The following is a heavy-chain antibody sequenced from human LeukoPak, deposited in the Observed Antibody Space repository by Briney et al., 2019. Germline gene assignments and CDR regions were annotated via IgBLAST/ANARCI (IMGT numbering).Heavy chain of an antibody. V-gene: IGHV3-48*02. CDR3: ARDDSSWYY. Sequence: PGGSLRLSCAASGFSFSTYGMNWVRQAPGKGLECVSYISSGSRTTYYADSVKGRFTISRDNAKNSLYLQMNSLRDEDTAVYYCARDDSSWYYWGQGTLVTVSS. CDR1: GFSFSTYG. D-gene: IGHD6-13*01. J-gene: IGHJ4*02. CDR2: ISSGSRTT.